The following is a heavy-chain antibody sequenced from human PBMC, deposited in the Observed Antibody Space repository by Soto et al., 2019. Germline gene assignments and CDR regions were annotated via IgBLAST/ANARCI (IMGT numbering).Heavy chain of an antibody. Sequence: EPLSLTCTVSGDSINSYYWSWIRQPPGKGLEWIGYIYDSGSTNYNPSLKSRVTISVDTSKNQFSLKLTSVTAADTAMYYCATEAGVRYPFDPWGQGTLVTVSS. CDR2: IYDSGST. V-gene: IGHV4-59*01. D-gene: IGHD3-9*01. CDR3: ATEAGVRYPFDP. CDR1: GDSINSYY. J-gene: IGHJ5*02.